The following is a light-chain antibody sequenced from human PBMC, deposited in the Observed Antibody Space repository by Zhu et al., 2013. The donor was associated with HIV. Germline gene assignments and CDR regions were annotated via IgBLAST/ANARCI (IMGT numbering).Light chain of an antibody. CDR1: QNINTY. CDR3: QQSYSTVALT. Sequence: IQMTQSPSSLSASVGDRVTITCRPSQNINTYVNWYQQKPGKAPKVLISAASTLQSGVPSRFSGSGSGTEFTLTISSLQPEDFATYYCQQSYSTVALTFGGGTKVEMK. J-gene: IGKJ4*01. CDR2: AAS. V-gene: IGKV1-39*01.